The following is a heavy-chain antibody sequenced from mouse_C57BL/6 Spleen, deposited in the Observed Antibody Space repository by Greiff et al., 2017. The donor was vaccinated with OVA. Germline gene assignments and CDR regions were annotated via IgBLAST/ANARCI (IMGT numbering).Heavy chain of an antibody. J-gene: IGHJ3*01. CDR1: GYTFTDYE. D-gene: IGHD1-1*01. CDR2: IDPETGGT. Sequence: QVQLQQSGAELVRPGASVTLSCKASGYTFTDYEMHWVKQTPVHGLEWIGAIDPETGGTAYNQKFKGKAILTADKSSSTAYMELRSLTSEDSAVYYCTIYYYGSSPWFAYWGQGTLVTVSA. CDR3: TIYYYGSSPWFAY. V-gene: IGHV1-15*01.